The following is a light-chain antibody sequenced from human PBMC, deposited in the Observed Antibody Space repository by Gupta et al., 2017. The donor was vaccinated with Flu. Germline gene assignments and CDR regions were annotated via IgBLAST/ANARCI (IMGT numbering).Light chain of an antibody. CDR3: QHYGSSRFT. CDR2: AAS. V-gene: IGKV3-20*01. Sequence: IVLTQSPGTLSLSPGERATLSCRASQSISSSSLAWYQQKLGQAPRLLIYAASSGATDIPDRFSGSGSGTDFTLTISRLEPEDFAVYYCQHYGSSRFTFGPGTKVDIK. CDR1: QSISSSS. J-gene: IGKJ3*01.